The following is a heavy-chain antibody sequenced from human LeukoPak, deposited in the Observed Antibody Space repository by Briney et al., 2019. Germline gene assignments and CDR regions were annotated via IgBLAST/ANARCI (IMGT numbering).Heavy chain of an antibody. Sequence: GESLKISCKGSGYSFTSYWIGWVRQMPGKGLEWMGIIYPGDSDTRYSPSFQGQVTISADKSISTAYLTWRSLKASDTAMYYCARYHSSGWNWFDPWGQGTLVTVSS. CDR1: GYSFTSYW. CDR2: IYPGDSDT. CDR3: ARYHSSGWNWFDP. V-gene: IGHV5-51*01. J-gene: IGHJ5*02. D-gene: IGHD6-19*01.